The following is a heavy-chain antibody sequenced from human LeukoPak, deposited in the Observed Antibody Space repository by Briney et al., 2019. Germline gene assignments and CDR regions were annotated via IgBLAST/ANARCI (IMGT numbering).Heavy chain of an antibody. V-gene: IGHV1-2*02. Sequence: ASVKVSCKASGYTFTGYYMHWVRQAPGQGLEWMGWINPNSGGTNYAQKLQGRVTVTRDTSISTAYMELSRLRSDDTAVYYCAREGGSYSGAFDIWGQGTMVTVSS. J-gene: IGHJ3*02. CDR1: GYTFTGYY. CDR2: INPNSGGT. CDR3: AREGGSYSGAFDI. D-gene: IGHD1-26*01.